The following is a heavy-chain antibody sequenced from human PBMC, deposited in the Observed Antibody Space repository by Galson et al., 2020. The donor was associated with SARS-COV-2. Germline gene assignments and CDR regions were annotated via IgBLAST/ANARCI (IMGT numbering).Heavy chain of an antibody. Sequence: GGSLRLSCAASGFNFRAYAMHWARQAPGKGLEWVAIIWHDGIHKYYMDSVKGRFTVSKDDSKNTLYLQMNSLSVEDTAVYFCAGDPPESGYAFQIWGQGTVVAVSS. CDR2: IWHDGIHK. D-gene: IGHD5-12*01. CDR1: GFNFRAYA. CDR3: AGDPPESGYAFQI. J-gene: IGHJ3*02. V-gene: IGHV3-33*01.